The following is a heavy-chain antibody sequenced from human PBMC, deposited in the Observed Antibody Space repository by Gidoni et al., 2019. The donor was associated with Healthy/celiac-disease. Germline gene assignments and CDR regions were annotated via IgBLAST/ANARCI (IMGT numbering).Heavy chain of an antibody. D-gene: IGHD6-19*01. J-gene: IGHJ4*02. CDR2: ISYDGSNK. V-gene: IGHV3-30*03. CDR3: ASLGIAVAGSDY. CDR1: GFTFSSYG. Sequence: QVPLVESGGGVVQPGRSLRLSCPASGFTFSSYGMHWVRQAPGKGLAWVAVISYDGSNKYYADSVKGRFTISRDNSKNTLYLQMNSLRAEDTAVYYCASLGIAVAGSDYWGQGTLVTVSS.